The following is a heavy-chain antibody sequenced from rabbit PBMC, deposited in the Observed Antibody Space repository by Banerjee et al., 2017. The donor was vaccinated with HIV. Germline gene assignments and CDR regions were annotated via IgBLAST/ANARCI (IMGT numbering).Heavy chain of an antibody. D-gene: IGHD6-1*01. J-gene: IGHJ4*01. CDR2: IVISGGST. CDR3: ARDPYNYAFAGYFNL. V-gene: IGHV1S40*01. CDR1: GFSFSSGYY. Sequence: QSLEESGGDLVKPGASLTLTCTASGFSFSSGYYMCWVRQAPGKGLELIACIVISGGSTPYASWAQGRFTIPKTSSTTVALPMTSLTAADTTTYFCARDPYNYAFAGYFNLWGPGTLVTVS.